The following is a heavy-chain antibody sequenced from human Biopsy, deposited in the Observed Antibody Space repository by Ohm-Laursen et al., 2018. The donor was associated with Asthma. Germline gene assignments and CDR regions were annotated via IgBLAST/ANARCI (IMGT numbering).Heavy chain of an antibody. CDR2: IYYIGST. Sequence: SHTLSLTCTVSGGSISSGAYYWSWVRQPPGKGLEWIEYIYYIGSTYYNPSLKSRVAISLDTSKNQFSLKLSSVTAADTAVYFCARRGGVRRYFDYWGQGTLVTVSS. J-gene: IGHJ4*02. CDR3: ARRGGVRRYFDY. V-gene: IGHV4-30-4*01. CDR1: GGSISSGAYY. D-gene: IGHD3-16*01.